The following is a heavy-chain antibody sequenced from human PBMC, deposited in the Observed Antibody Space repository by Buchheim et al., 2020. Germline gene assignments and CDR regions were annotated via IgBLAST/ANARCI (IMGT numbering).Heavy chain of an antibody. CDR1: GYTFTSYG. CDR3: ARDYDFWSGYYPYYYYYGMDV. Sequence: QVQLVQSGAEVKKPGASVKVSCKASGYTFTSYGISWVRQAPGQGLEWMGWISAYNGNTNYAQKLQGRVNMTTETYTSTAYMELRSLRSDDTAVYYCARDYDFWSGYYPYYYYYGMDVWGQGTT. J-gene: IGHJ6*02. V-gene: IGHV1-18*01. D-gene: IGHD3-3*01. CDR2: ISAYNGNT.